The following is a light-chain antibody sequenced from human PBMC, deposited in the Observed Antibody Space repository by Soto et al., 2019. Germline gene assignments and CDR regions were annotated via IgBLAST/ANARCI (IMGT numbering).Light chain of an antibody. CDR1: SSDVGGYNY. J-gene: IGLJ2*01. V-gene: IGLV2-8*01. CDR3: SSYAGSSNV. CDR2: EVN. Sequence: QSVLTQPPSASGSPGQSVAISCTGTSSDVGGYNYVSCYQQHPAKAPQLMIYEVNKRPSGVPDRSSGSKSGNTASLTVSGLEAEDEADYYCSSYAGSSNVFGAGTKLTVL.